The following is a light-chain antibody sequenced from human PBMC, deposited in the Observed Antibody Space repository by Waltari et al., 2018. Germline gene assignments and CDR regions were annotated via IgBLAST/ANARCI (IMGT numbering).Light chain of an antibody. Sequence: DIQMTQSPSSLSASVGDRVTITCQASQDIKNYLNWYQQKTGKAPKLLIYDASNLETGVPSRYSGSGSGTDFTFTISSLQPEDIATYFCQQYDNLPLTFGGGPKVDIK. CDR3: QQYDNLPLT. CDR1: QDIKNY. CDR2: DAS. J-gene: IGKJ4*01. V-gene: IGKV1-33*01.